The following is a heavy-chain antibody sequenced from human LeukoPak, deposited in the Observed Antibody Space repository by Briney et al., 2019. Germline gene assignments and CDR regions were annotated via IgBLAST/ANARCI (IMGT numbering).Heavy chain of an antibody. D-gene: IGHD2-15*01. Sequence: GSLRLSCAASGLTFSSYAMHWVRQAPGKGLEWVALISKEGSKTYYADSVKGRFTISRENSKNTLYLQMNSLRVEDTAVYYCARDDYCSGGSCLKHFQHWGQGTLVTVSS. J-gene: IGHJ1*01. CDR1: GLTFSSYA. V-gene: IGHV3-30-3*01. CDR3: ARDDYCSGGSCLKHFQH. CDR2: ISKEGSKT.